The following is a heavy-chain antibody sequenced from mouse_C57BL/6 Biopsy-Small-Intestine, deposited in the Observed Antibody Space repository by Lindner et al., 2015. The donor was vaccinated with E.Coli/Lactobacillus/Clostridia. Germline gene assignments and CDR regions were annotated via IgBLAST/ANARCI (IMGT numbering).Heavy chain of an antibody. CDR1: GYTFTNYW. CDR3: ARCDGYYPAWFAY. D-gene: IGHD2-3*01. J-gene: IGHJ3*01. CDR2: IYPGGGYT. V-gene: IGHV1-63*01. Sequence: VQLQESGAELVRPGTSVKMSCKASGYTFTNYWIGWAKQRPGHGLEWIGDIYPGGGYTNYNEKFKGKATLTADKSSSTAYMQFSSLTSEDSAIYYCARCDGYYPAWFAYWGQGTLVTVSA.